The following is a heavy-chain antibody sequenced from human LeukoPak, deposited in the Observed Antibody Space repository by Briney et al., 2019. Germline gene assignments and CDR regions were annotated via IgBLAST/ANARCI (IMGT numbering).Heavy chain of an antibody. CDR3: ARGESYRGYYFDY. CDR2: IYTSGST. CDR1: GGSISSGSYY. V-gene: IGHV4-61*02. D-gene: IGHD2-21*01. J-gene: IGHJ4*02. Sequence: SQTLSLTCTVSGGSISSGSYYWSWIRQPAGKGLEWIGRIYTSGSTNYNPSLKSRVTISVDTTKNQFSLKLSSVTAADTAVYYCARGESYRGYYFDYWGQGTLVTVSS.